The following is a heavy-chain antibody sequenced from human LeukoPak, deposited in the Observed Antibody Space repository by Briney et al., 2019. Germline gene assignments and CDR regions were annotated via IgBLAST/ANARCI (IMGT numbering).Heavy chain of an antibody. Sequence: SQTLSLTCAISGDSVSTNSVGWHWIRQSPSRGLEWLGKTYYRSKWYIDYAVSVKSRITINPDTSKNRFSLQPNSVTPEDTAVYYCARSRNYAFDYWGQGALVTVSS. D-gene: IGHD2-2*01. CDR2: TYYRSKWYI. J-gene: IGHJ4*02. CDR3: ARSRNYAFDY. V-gene: IGHV6-1*01. CDR1: GDSVSTNSVG.